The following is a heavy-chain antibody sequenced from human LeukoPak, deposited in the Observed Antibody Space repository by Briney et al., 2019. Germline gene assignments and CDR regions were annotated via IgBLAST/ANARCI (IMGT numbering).Heavy chain of an antibody. Sequence: GGSLGLSCAASGFSLSTYAMSWVRQAPGKGPEWVSAISGAGGRTYYADSVKGRFTISRDNSKNMLYLQMDSLRAEDTAVYYCAKDRADNGDRLRFDPWGQGTLVTVSS. CDR2: ISGAGGRT. D-gene: IGHD4-17*01. CDR3: AKDRADNGDRLRFDP. V-gene: IGHV3-23*01. J-gene: IGHJ5*02. CDR1: GFSLSTYA.